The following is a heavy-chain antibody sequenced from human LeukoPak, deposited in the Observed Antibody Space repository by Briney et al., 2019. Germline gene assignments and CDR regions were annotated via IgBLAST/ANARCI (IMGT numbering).Heavy chain of an antibody. CDR3: AERGITMIGGV. CDR1: GFSFSTSW. CDR2: IYSGGST. D-gene: IGHD3-10*02. J-gene: IGHJ6*04. V-gene: IGHV3-66*01. Sequence: PGGSLRLSCVASGFSFSTSWMSWVRQAPGKGLEWVSVIYSGGSTYYADSVKGRFTISRDNSKNTLYLQMNSLRAEDTAVYYCAERGITMIGGVWGKGTTVTISS.